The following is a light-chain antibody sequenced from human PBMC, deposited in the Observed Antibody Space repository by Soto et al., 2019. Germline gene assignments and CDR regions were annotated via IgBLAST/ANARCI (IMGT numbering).Light chain of an antibody. Sequence: EILMTQSPATLSLSPGERATLSCRASQSVSSKVAWYQQRRGQAPRLLIYGASSRATGIPARFSGSGSGTEFTLTISSLQSEDFAVYYCQQYDSWPPLTFGGATKVEIK. CDR3: QQYDSWPPLT. V-gene: IGKV3-15*01. CDR1: QSVSSK. CDR2: GAS. J-gene: IGKJ4*01.